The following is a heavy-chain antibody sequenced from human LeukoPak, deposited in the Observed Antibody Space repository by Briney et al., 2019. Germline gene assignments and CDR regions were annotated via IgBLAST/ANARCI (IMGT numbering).Heavy chain of an antibody. CDR2: IYYSGST. J-gene: IGHJ4*02. V-gene: IGHV4-59*08. CDR1: GGSISSYY. D-gene: IGHD6-6*01. CDR3: ARKIVEYSSSSDYFDY. Sequence: SETPSLTCTVSGGSISSYYWSWIRQPPGKGLEWIGYIYYSGSTNYNPSLKSRVTISVDTSKNQFSLKLSSVTAADTAVYYCARKIVEYSSSSDYFDYWGQGTLVTVSS.